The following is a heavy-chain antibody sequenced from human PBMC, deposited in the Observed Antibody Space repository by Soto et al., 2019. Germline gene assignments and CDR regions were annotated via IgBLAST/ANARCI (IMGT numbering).Heavy chain of an antibody. D-gene: IGHD3-3*01. J-gene: IGHJ4*02. CDR1: GFTFSSYS. Sequence: LRLSCAASGFTFSSYSMNWVRQAPGKGLEWVSSVSSSSSYIYYADSVKGRFTISRDNAKNSLYLQMNSLRAEDTAVYYCARGQGYYDFWSGSPFDYWGQGTLVTVSS. CDR3: ARGQGYYDFWSGSPFDY. V-gene: IGHV3-21*01. CDR2: VSSSSSYI.